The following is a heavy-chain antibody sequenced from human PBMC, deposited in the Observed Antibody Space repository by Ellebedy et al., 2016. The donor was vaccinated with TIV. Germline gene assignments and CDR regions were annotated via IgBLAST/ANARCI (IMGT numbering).Heavy chain of an antibody. J-gene: IGHJ5*02. V-gene: IGHV1-3*01. D-gene: IGHD6-13*01. CDR3: ASVQQQLGPWFDP. CDR2: INAGNGNT. CDR1: GYTFTSYA. Sequence: AASVKVSCKASGYTFTSYAMHWVRQAPGQRLEWMGWINAGNGNTKYSQKLQGRVTMTTDTSTSTAYMELRSLRSDDTAVYYCASVQQQLGPWFDPWGQGTLVTVSS.